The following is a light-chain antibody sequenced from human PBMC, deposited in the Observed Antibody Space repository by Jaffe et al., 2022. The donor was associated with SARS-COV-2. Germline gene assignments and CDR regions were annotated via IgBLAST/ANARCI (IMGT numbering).Light chain of an antibody. CDR1: NIRSKS. J-gene: IGLJ2*01. V-gene: IGLV3-21*02. Sequence: SYVLTQPPSVSVAPGQTARITCGGDNIRSKSVHWYQQKPGQAPVLVVYNDSDRPSGIPERFSGSNSGDTATLTISRVEAGDEADYFCQVWDTTSDHVVFGGGTKLTVL. CDR3: QVWDTTSDHVV. CDR2: NDS.